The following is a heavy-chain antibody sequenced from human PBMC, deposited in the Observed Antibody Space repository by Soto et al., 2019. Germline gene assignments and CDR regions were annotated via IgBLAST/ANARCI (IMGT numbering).Heavy chain of an antibody. CDR1: GGSFSTNP. V-gene: IGHV1-69*06. Sequence: SVKVSCKASGGSFSTNPISWVRQAPGQGLEWMGGTGSGTGPGNHAQKFQGRLTVTADKSTSTVYMELTNLSSEDTAVYYCARRPSGGFFRFFDSWGQGTLVTVSS. J-gene: IGHJ4*02. D-gene: IGHD2-15*01. CDR2: TGSGTGPG. CDR3: ARRPSGGFFRFFDS.